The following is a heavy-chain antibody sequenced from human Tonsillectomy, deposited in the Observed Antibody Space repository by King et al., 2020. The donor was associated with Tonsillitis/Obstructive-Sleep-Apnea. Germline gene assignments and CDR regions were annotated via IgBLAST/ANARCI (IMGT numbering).Heavy chain of an antibody. CDR1: GFTFSDVW. CDR2: IKNKRDGGTT. CDR3: PRIRHGSGSPRGDFYYGMDV. Sequence: VQLVESGGGLVKPGGSLRLSCAASGFTFSDVWMNWVRQAPGKGLEWVGRIKNKRDGGTTDYAAPVKGRFTISRDDSKNTVYLQMNSLQTEDRAVYYCPRIRHGSGSPRGDFYYGMDVWGQGTPVTVSS. D-gene: IGHD3-10*01. J-gene: IGHJ6*02. V-gene: IGHV3-15*07.